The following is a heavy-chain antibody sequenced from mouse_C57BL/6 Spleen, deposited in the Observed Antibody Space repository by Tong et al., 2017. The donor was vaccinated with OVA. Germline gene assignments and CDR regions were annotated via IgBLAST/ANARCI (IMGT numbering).Heavy chain of an antibody. CDR2: ISSGGSYT. Sequence: EVQLQESGGDLVKPGGSLKLSCAASGFTFSSYGMSWVRQTPEKRLEWVATISSGGSYTYYPDSVKGRFTISRDNAKNTLYLQMSSLKSEDTAMYYCARLDDYYYAMDYWGQGTSVTVSS. CDR1: GFTFSSYG. V-gene: IGHV5-6*01. J-gene: IGHJ4*01. D-gene: IGHD2-4*01. CDR3: ARLDDYYYAMDY.